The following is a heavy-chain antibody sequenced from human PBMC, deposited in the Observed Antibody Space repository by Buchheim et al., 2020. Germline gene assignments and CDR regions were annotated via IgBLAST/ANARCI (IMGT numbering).Heavy chain of an antibody. J-gene: IGHJ6*02. CDR3: ARDGYNNFGEYFAMDV. Sequence: QMQLQESGPGLVKPLQTLSLTCTVSGGSINRGGYYWSWIRQHSVRGLEWIGYIYYPGATYYSTSLKSLVSISFYMSKNQFSLRVNSVTAADTAVYFCARDGYNNFGEYFAMDVWGQGT. CDR2: IYYPGAT. D-gene: IGHD4-11*01. V-gene: IGHV4-31*01. CDR1: GGSINRGGYY.